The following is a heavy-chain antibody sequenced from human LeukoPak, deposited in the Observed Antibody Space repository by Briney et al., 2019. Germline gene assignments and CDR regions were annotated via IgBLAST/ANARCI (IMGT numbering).Heavy chain of an antibody. Sequence: PSETLSLTCAVYGGSFSGYYWSWIRQPAGKGLEWIGRIYTSGTTNYNPSLKSRVTTSVDTSKNLFSLKLSSVTAADTAVYYCAREGIAGPLSVPEAFDIWGQGTMVIVSS. CDR1: GGSFSGYY. CDR3: AREGIAGPLSVPEAFDI. D-gene: IGHD1-20*01. J-gene: IGHJ3*02. V-gene: IGHV4-4*07. CDR2: IYTSGTT.